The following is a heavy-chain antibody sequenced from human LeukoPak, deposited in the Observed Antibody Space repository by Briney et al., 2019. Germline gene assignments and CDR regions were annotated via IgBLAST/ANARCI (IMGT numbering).Heavy chain of an antibody. Sequence: SVKVSCKASGYTFTIYDINWVRQATGQGLEWMGWINAGNGNTKYSQKFQGRVTITRDTSASTAYMELSSLRSEDTAVYYCAREPYYYDSSGQPIDYWGQGTLVTVSS. CDR1: GYTFTIYD. D-gene: IGHD3-22*01. CDR3: AREPYYYDSSGQPIDY. J-gene: IGHJ4*02. V-gene: IGHV1-3*01. CDR2: INAGNGNT.